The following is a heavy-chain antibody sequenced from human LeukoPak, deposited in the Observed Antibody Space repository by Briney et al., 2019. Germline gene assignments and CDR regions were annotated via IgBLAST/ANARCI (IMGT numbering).Heavy chain of an antibody. CDR1: GNSISSGDYY. D-gene: IGHD2-15*01. CDR3: ARIFRGYSGGGWYKSWFDP. V-gene: IGHV4-61*02. CDR2: IYTSGST. Sequence: SETLSLTCTVSGNSISSGDYYWSWIRQPAGKGLEWIGRIYTSGSTNYNPSLKSRVTISGDTSKNQFSLRLSSVTAADTAVYYCARIFRGYSGGGWYKSWFDPWGQGTLVTVSS. J-gene: IGHJ5*02.